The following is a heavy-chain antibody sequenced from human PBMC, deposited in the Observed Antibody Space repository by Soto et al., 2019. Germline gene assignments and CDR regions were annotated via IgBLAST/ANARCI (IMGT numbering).Heavy chain of an antibody. V-gene: IGHV3-23*01. CDR1: GFMFSSYG. CDR2: IHPSGGST. D-gene: IGHD3-9*01. Sequence: PGRSLRLSCAAPGFMFSSYGMSWVRPAPGKGLQWVATIHPSGGSTHYAESVRGRFTISRDNSRDTLYLQMNSLRAEDAAVYYCAKDPSTGPPDCWGQGALVTVSS. CDR3: AKDPSTGPPDC. J-gene: IGHJ4*02.